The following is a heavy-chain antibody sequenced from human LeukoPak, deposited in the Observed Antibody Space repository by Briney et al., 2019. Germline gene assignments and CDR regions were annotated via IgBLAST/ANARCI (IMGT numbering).Heavy chain of an antibody. D-gene: IGHD3-16*01. Sequence: SQTLSLTCTVSGGSISNGDSYWSWIRQPPGKGLEWIGYIFYSGGTYYNPSLKSRVTISVDTSKNQFSLKLSSVTAADTAVYYCATGGEFLLIDYWGQGTLVTVSS. J-gene: IGHJ4*02. V-gene: IGHV4-30-4*01. CDR2: IFYSGGT. CDR1: GGSISNGDSY. CDR3: ATGGEFLLIDY.